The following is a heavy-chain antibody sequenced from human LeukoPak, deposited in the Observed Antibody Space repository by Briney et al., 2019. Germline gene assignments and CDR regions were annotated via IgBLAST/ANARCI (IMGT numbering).Heavy chain of an antibody. CDR1: GGSISSYY. D-gene: IGHD3-10*01. CDR2: IYYSGST. CDR3: ARGGDYGSGYDAFDI. Sequence: PSETLSLTCTVSGGSISSYYWSWIRQPPGKGLEWIGYIYYSGSTNYNPSLKSRVTISVDTSKNQFSLKLSSVTAADTAVYYCARGGDYGSGYDAFDIWGQGTMVTVSS. J-gene: IGHJ3*02. V-gene: IGHV4-59*01.